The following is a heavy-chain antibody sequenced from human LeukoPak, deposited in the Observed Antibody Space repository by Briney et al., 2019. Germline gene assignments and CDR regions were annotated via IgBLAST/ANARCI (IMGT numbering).Heavy chain of an antibody. CDR3: AGTLPDYVEFDY. J-gene: IGHJ4*02. CDR2: IYTSGST. Sequence: SETLSLTCTVSGGSISSSSYYWSWIRQPAGKGLEWIGRIYTSGSTNYNPSLKSRVTMSVDTSKNQFSLKLSSVTAADTAAYYCAGTLPDYVEFDYWGQGTLVTVSS. CDR1: GGSISSSSYY. V-gene: IGHV4-61*02. D-gene: IGHD4-17*01.